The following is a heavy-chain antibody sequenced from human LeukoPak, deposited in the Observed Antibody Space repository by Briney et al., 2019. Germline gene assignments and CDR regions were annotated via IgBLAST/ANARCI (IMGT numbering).Heavy chain of an antibody. V-gene: IGHV3-30*04. Sequence: PGRSLRLSCAASGFTFSSYAMHWVRQAPGKGLEWVAVVSYDRSNKYYANSVKGRFTISRDKSKNTLHLQMNSLRAEDTAIYYCARDTSFAVGATLDFWGQGTLVTVSS. CDR1: GFTFSSYA. CDR3: ARDTSFAVGATLDF. D-gene: IGHD1-26*01. J-gene: IGHJ4*02. CDR2: VSYDRSNK.